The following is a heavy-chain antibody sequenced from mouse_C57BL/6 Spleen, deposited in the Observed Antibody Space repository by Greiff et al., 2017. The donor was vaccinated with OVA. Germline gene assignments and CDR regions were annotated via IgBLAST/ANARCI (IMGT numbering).Heavy chain of an antibody. CDR1: GYTFTDYE. J-gene: IGHJ3*01. D-gene: IGHD2-4*01. Sequence: VQLQQSGAELVRPGASVTLSCKASGYTFTDYEMHWVKQTPVHGLEWIGAIDPETGGTAYNQKFKGKAILTADKSSSTAYMELRSLTSEDSAVYYCTRWIYYDYEDWGQGTLVTVSA. V-gene: IGHV1-15*01. CDR2: IDPETGGT. CDR3: TRWIYYDYED.